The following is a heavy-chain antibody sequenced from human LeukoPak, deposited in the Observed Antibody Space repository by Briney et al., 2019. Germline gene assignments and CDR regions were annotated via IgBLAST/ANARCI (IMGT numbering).Heavy chain of an antibody. J-gene: IGHJ4*02. D-gene: IGHD1-26*01. CDR1: GFTFSSYW. Sequence: GGSLRLSCAASGFTFSSYWMSWVRQAPGKGPEWVANIKQDGNEKNYVDSVKGRFTISRDNTKSSLYLQMDGLRAEDTAVYYCARDKVVGPTICDYWGLGTLVTVSS. V-gene: IGHV3-7*01. CDR3: ARDKVVGPTICDY. CDR2: IKQDGNEK.